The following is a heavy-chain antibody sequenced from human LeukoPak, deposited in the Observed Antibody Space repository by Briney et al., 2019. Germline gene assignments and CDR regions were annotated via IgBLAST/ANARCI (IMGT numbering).Heavy chain of an antibody. D-gene: IGHD3-22*01. CDR3: ARDTYYYNSSAFYHYYYGMDV. V-gene: IGHV3-74*01. CDR2: IESDGSRT. Sequence: GGSLRLSCAASGFIFSNCWMHWVRQVPGKGLEWVSRIESDGSRTRYADSVKGRFTISRDNAKNTLDLQMNSLRAEDTAVYYCARDTYYYNSSAFYHYYYGMDVWGQGTTVTVSS. CDR1: GFIFSNCW. J-gene: IGHJ6*02.